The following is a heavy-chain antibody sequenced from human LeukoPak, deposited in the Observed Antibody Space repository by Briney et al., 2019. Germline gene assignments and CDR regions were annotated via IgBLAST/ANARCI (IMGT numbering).Heavy chain of an antibody. Sequence: GGSLRLSCAASGFTFRSYEMNWVRQAPGKGLEWVSYISTSGTTIYYADSVKGRFTISRDNAKNSLYLQMNSLRAEDTAVYYCARSMVRGVISDWGQGTLVTVSS. D-gene: IGHD3-10*01. J-gene: IGHJ4*02. CDR3: ARSMVRGVISD. CDR2: ISTSGTTI. V-gene: IGHV3-48*03. CDR1: GFTFRSYE.